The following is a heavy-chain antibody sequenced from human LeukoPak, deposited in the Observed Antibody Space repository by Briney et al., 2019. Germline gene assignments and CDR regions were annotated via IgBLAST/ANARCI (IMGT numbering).Heavy chain of an antibody. CDR3: ARAGVRFGEPFDP. D-gene: IGHD3-10*01. CDR1: GYTFTGYY. CDR2: INPNGGGT. V-gene: IGHV1-2*04. Sequence: ASVKVSCKASGYTFTGYYMHWVRQAPGQGLGWMGWINPNGGGTNYAQKFQGWVTMTRDTSISTAYMELSRLRSDDTAVYYCARAGVRFGEPFDPWGQGTLVTVSS. J-gene: IGHJ5*02.